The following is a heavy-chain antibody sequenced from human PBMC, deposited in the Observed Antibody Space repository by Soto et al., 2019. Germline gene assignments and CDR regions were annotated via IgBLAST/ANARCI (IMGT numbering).Heavy chain of an antibody. CDR3: VRDDIGVGIDY. D-gene: IGHD1-26*01. CDR2: INIDGSDT. Sequence: GGSLRLSCAASGFTFNSYWMHWVRQAPGKGPVWVSHINIDGSDTTYADSVKGRFTISRDNAKNTLYLQMNSLRAEDTAVYYCVRDDIGVGIDYWGLGTLVTVSS. J-gene: IGHJ4*02. V-gene: IGHV3-74*01. CDR1: GFTFNSYW.